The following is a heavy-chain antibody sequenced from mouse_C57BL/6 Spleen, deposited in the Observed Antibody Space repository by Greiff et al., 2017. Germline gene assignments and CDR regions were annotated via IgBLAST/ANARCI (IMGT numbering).Heavy chain of an antibody. V-gene: IGHV1-82*01. Sequence: QVQLKESGPELVKPGASVKISCKASGYAFSSSWMNWVKQRPGKGLEWIGRIYPGDGDTNYNGKFKGKATLTADKSSSTAYMQLSNLTSEDSAVYVCARRIYDGYYDSMDYWGQGTSVTVS. CDR3: ARRIYDGYYDSMDY. CDR1: GYAFSSSW. CDR2: IYPGDGDT. J-gene: IGHJ4*01. D-gene: IGHD2-3*01.